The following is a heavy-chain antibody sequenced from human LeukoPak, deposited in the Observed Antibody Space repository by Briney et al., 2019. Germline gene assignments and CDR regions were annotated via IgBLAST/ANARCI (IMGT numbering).Heavy chain of an antibody. D-gene: IGHD1-26*01. CDR1: GFTFNYYA. J-gene: IGHJ4*02. CDR2: ISYDGSNK. V-gene: IGHV3-30*04. Sequence: PGGSLRLSCVASGFTFNYYAIHWVRQAPGKGLEWVAVISYDGSNKYYADSAKGRFTISRDNAKNSLYLQMNSLRAEDTAVYYCARDQVVEARGTFDYWGQGTLVTVSS. CDR3: ARDQVVEARGTFDY.